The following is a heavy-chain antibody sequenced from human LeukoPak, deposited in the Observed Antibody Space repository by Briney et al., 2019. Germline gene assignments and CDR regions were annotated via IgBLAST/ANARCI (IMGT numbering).Heavy chain of an antibody. CDR3: ASGGSLKWEMGTYYYYYYMDV. CDR2: IYYSGST. J-gene: IGHJ6*03. V-gene: IGHV4-4*07. CDR1: GGSISSYY. Sequence: PSETLSLTYTVSGGSISSYYWSWIRQPAGKGLEWIGSIYYSGSTYYNPSLKSRVTISVDTSKNQFSLKLSSVTAADTAVYYCASGGSLKWEMGTYYYYYYMDVWGKGTTVTVSS. D-gene: IGHD7-27*01.